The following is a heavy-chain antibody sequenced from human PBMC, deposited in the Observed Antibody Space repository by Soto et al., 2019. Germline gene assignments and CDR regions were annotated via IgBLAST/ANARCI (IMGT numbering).Heavy chain of an antibody. Sequence: PSETLSLTCTVSGDSISSPAYYWGWIRQPPGKGLEWIGSIYYSGSTYYNPSLKSRVTISVDTSKNQFSLRLSSVTAADTAVYYCARADYGDYWYFDYWGRGTLVTVSS. CDR2: IYYSGST. CDR1: GDSISSPAYY. J-gene: IGHJ4*02. D-gene: IGHD4-17*01. CDR3: ARADYGDYWYFDY. V-gene: IGHV4-39*01.